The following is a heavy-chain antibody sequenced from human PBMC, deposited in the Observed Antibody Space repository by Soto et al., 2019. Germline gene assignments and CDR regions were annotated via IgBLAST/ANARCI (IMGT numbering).Heavy chain of an antibody. D-gene: IGHD3-10*01. CDR1: GNTFSSNW. V-gene: IGHV5-51*01. CDR3: ARQMRGSGGAFYI. J-gene: IGHJ3*02. Sequence: EVQLVQSGAEVKKSGESLKISCKGSGNTFSSNWIGWVRQMPGKGLEWMGTINPNDSDTRYSPSFQGQVTISADKSISTAYMQWGSLSATDPDMYYCARQMRGSGGAFYIWGQATMVTVSS. CDR2: INPNDSDT.